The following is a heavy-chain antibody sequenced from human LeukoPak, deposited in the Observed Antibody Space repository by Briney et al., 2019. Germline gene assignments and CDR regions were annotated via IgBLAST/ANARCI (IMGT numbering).Heavy chain of an antibody. D-gene: IGHD6-6*01. Sequence: ASVKVSCKASGGTFSSYAISWVRQAPGQGLEWMGGIIPIFGTANYAQKFQGRVTITTDESTSTAYMELSSLRSEDTAVYYCARSSMAALGTFDYWGQGTLVTVSS. CDR3: ARSSMAALGTFDY. CDR2: IIPIFGTA. CDR1: GGTFSSYA. V-gene: IGHV1-69*05. J-gene: IGHJ4*02.